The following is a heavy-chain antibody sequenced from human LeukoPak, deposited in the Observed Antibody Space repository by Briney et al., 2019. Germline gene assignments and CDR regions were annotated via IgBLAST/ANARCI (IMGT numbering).Heavy chain of an antibody. CDR1: EFTFHNYS. J-gene: IGHJ5*02. V-gene: IGHV3-21*01. Sequence: GGSLRLSFAASEFTFHNYSMNWVRQAPGKGRDGVSSITRTSSYIYYADSVKGRFTISRDNAKNSLYLQMNSLRAEDTAMYYCARSFRGDNWNDNWFDPWGQGILVTVSS. CDR3: ARSFRGDNWNDNWFDP. D-gene: IGHD1-1*01. CDR2: ITRTSSYI.